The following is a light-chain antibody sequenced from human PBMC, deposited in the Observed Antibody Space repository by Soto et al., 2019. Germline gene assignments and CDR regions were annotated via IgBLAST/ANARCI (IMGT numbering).Light chain of an antibody. CDR3: QSYDSSLSGYV. J-gene: IGLJ1*01. V-gene: IGLV1-40*01. CDR1: SSNIGAGYD. CDR2: GNS. Sequence: QSVLTQPPSVSGAPGQRVTISCTGSSSNIGAGYDVHWYQQLPGTAPKLLIYGNSNRPSGVPDRFSDSKSGTSVSLAITGLQAEDEADYYCQSYDSSLSGYVFGTGTKVTVL.